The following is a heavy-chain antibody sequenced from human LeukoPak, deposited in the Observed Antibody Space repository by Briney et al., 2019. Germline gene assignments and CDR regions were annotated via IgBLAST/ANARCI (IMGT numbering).Heavy chain of an antibody. CDR1: GFSLSTSGVG. CDR2: IYWDDDK. J-gene: IGHJ5*02. CDR3: ARRGYYYDSGSYYRGLWFDP. V-gene: IGHV2-5*02. D-gene: IGHD3-10*01. Sequence: SGPTLVKPTQTLTLTCTFSGFSLSTSGVGVGWLRQPPVKALEWLALIYWDDDKRYSPSLKSRLTITKDTSKNQVVLTMTNMDPVDTATYYCARRGYYYDSGSYYRGLWFDPWGQGTLVTVSS.